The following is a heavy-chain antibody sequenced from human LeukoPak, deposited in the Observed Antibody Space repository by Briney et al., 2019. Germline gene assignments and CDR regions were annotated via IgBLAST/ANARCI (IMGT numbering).Heavy chain of an antibody. J-gene: IGHJ4*02. CDR3: AGRGVTNYYADY. D-gene: IGHD3-22*01. Sequence: QSGGSLRLSCAASGFTFSTYDMSWVRQAPGKGLERVSAISDGGSTYYADSVKGRFTISRDNSKNTLYLQMNSLRAEDTAVYYCAGRGVTNYYADYWGQGTLVTVSS. CDR2: ISDGGST. CDR1: GFTFSTYD. V-gene: IGHV3-23*01.